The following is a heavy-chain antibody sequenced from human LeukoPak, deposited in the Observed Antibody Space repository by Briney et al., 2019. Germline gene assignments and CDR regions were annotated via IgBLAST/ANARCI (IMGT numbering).Heavy chain of an antibody. CDR3: ARVLLGMSAFDL. Sequence: PGGSLRLSCAASGFTVSSNYMSWVRQAPGKGLEWVSVIYSGGSTYYADSVKGRFTISRDNAKNSLFLQMNSLRADDTAVYSCARVLLGMSAFDLWGQGTMVSVSS. J-gene: IGHJ3*01. CDR2: IYSGGST. D-gene: IGHD3-9*01. V-gene: IGHV3-66*01. CDR1: GFTVSSNY.